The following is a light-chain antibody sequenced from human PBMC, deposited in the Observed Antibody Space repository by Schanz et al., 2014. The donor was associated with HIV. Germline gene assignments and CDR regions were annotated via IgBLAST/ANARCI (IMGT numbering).Light chain of an antibody. J-gene: IGLJ3*02. V-gene: IGLV1-40*01. CDR2: GNN. CDR1: SSNIGAGYD. CDR3: QSYDSSLTTWV. Sequence: QSVLTQPPSVSGAPGQRVTISCTGSSSNIGAGYDVHWYKQLPETAPKLLMFGNNNRPSGVPDRYSGSKSGTSASLAITGLQAEDEADYYCQSYDSSLTTWVFGGGTKLTVL.